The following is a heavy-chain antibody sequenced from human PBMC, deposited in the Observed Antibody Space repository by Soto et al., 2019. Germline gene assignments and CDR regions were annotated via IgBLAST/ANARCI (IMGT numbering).Heavy chain of an antibody. J-gene: IGHJ3*02. D-gene: IGHD6-19*01. V-gene: IGHV4-59*12. Sequence: QVHLQQSGPGLVKPSETLSLTCTVSGGSISSYYWSWIRQPPGKGLEWIGFIYYRGSTNYNPSLKSRVTISVDTSKNQFSLKLSSVTAADAAVYYCARRYSSGWYAAFDIWGQGTMVTVSS. CDR2: IYYRGST. CDR1: GGSISSYY. CDR3: ARRYSSGWYAAFDI.